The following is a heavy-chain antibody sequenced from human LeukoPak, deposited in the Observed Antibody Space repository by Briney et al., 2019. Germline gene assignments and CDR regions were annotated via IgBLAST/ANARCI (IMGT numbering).Heavy chain of an antibody. Sequence: PGGSLRLSCAASGFTVSSNYMSWVRQAPGKGLEWVSVIYSGGSTYYADSVKGRFTISRDNSKNTLYLQMHSLRVEDTAVYYCAQGRLGYSYGAFDHWGQGTLVTVSS. D-gene: IGHD5-18*01. CDR2: IYSGGST. CDR3: AQGRLGYSYGAFDH. V-gene: IGHV3-66*01. J-gene: IGHJ4*02. CDR1: GFTVSSNY.